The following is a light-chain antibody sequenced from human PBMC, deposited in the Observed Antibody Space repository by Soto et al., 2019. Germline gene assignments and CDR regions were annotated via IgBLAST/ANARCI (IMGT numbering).Light chain of an antibody. Sequence: QSALNQPASVSGSPGQSITISCTGSSSDIGGYNFVSWYQHHPGKAPKPIIYEVSNRPSGVSNRFSGSKSGNTASLTISGLQDEDEADYYCSSYTVTTTLVFGGGTKVTVL. CDR2: EVS. V-gene: IGLV2-14*01. CDR3: SSYTVTTTLV. J-gene: IGLJ3*02. CDR1: SSDIGGYNF.